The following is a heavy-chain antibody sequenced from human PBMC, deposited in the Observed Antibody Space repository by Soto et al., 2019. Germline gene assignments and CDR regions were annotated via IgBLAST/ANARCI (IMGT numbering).Heavy chain of an antibody. CDR3: QSRPCGMTYQEVFDL. CDR2: IKPDGSET. D-gene: IGHD2-21*01. J-gene: IGHJ4*02. CDR1: GLTFSGHW. V-gene: IGHV3-7*03. Sequence: PGGSLRLSCAASGLTFSGHWMTWVRQTPGEGLQWVAAIKPDGSETFYVDSVEGRFTISRDNARNSLFLQMDSLRAEDTAVYYCQSRPCGMTYQEVFDLWGQGTLVTVYS.